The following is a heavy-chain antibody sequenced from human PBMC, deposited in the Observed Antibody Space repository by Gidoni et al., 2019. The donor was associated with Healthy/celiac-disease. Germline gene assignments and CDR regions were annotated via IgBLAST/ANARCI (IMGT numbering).Heavy chain of an antibody. V-gene: IGHV1-8*01. CDR1: GYTFTSYD. Sequence: QVQLVQSGAEVKKPGASVKVSCKASGYTFTSYDINWVRQATGQGLEWMGWMNPNSGNTGYAQKFQGRVTMTRNTSISTAYMELSSLRSEDTAVYYCARLYDFWSGYYSRYYMDVWGKGTTVTVSS. CDR2: MNPNSGNT. D-gene: IGHD3-3*01. J-gene: IGHJ6*03. CDR3: ARLYDFWSGYYSRYYMDV.